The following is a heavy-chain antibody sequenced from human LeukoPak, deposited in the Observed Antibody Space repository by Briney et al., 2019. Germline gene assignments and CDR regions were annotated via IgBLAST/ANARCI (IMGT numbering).Heavy chain of an antibody. D-gene: IGHD6-19*01. CDR1: GFTFSSYG. V-gene: IGHV3-7*04. CDR2: MKVDGTDI. J-gene: IGHJ4*02. Sequence: GGSLRLSCAASGFTFSSYGMHWVRQAPGKGLEWVANMKVDGTDIHYADSVKGRFTISSDNARNSLYLQMNTLRADDTAVYYCARGRGWTYDSWGRGTLVTVSS. CDR3: ARGRGWTYDS.